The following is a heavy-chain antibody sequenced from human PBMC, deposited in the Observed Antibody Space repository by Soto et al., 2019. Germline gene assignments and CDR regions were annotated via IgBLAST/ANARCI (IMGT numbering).Heavy chain of an antibody. CDR3: AIGYSSGWYVDY. V-gene: IGHV1-3*01. Sequence: GASVKVSCKASGYTFTSYAMHWVRQAPGQRLEWMGWINAGNGNTKYSQKFQGRVTITRDTSASTAYMELSSLRSEDTAVYYCAIGYSSGWYVDYWGQGTLVTVSS. CDR1: GYTFTSYA. D-gene: IGHD6-19*01. J-gene: IGHJ4*02. CDR2: INAGNGNT.